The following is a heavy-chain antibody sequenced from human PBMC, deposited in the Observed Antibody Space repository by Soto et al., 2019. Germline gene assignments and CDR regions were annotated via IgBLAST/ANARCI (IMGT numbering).Heavy chain of an antibody. Sequence: GGSLRLSCAASGFTFSSYAMSWVRQAPGKGLEWVSAISGSGGSTYYADSVKGRFTISRDNSKNTLYLQMNSLRAEDTAVYYCAKAGGIAQPAWHIGLDPWGQGTLVTVSS. CDR2: ISGSGGST. CDR1: GFTFSSYA. D-gene: IGHD6-13*01. CDR3: AKAGGIAQPAWHIGLDP. V-gene: IGHV3-23*01. J-gene: IGHJ5*02.